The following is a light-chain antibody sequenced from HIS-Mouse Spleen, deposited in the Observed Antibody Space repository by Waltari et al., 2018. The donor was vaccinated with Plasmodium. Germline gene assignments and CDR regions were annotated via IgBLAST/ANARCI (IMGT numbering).Light chain of an antibody. CDR1: ISSIGSNT. V-gene: IGLV1-44*01. CDR3: AAWDDSLNGVV. CDR2: SNN. Sequence: QSVLTQPPSASGTPGQRVTISCSGSISSIGSNTVTWYQQLPGTAPKLLIYSNNPRPSGVPDRFSGSKSGTSASLAISGLQSEDEADYYCAAWDDSLNGVVFAGGTKLTVL. J-gene: IGLJ2*01.